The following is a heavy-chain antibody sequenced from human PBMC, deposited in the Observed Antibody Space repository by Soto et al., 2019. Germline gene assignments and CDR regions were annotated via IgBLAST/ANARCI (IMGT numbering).Heavy chain of an antibody. CDR2: IYYSGST. CDR3: ARVRWIQLWLYLAY. V-gene: IGHV4-39*01. CDR1: GGSISSSSYY. D-gene: IGHD5-18*01. Sequence: WETLSLTCTVSGGSISSSSYYWGWIRQPPGKGLEWIGSIYYSGSTYYNPSLKSRVTISVDTSKNQFSLKLSSVTAADTAVYYCARVRWIQLWLYLAYWGQGTLVTVAS. J-gene: IGHJ4*02.